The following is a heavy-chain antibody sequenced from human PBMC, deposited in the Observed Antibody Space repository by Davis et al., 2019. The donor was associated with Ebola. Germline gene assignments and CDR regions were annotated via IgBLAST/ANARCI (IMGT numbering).Heavy chain of an antibody. J-gene: IGHJ4*02. CDR2: IHHSGRT. V-gene: IGHV4-4*02. CDR1: GGSISSGNW. D-gene: IGHD2-15*01. Sequence: PSETLSLTCAVSGGSISSGNWWRWVRQSPGKGLEWIGEIHHSGRTNYNPPLRSRVSISVDKSKNQISLKLRSMTAADTAVYYCARGPDCSGVSCPYYFDYWGQGTLVTVSS. CDR3: ARGPDCSGVSCPYYFDY.